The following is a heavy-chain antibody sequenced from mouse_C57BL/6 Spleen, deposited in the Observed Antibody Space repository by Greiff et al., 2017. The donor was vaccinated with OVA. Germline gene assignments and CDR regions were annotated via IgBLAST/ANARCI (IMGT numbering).Heavy chain of an antibody. Sequence: QVQLQQPGAELVRPGSSVKLSCKASGYTFTSYWMHWVKQRPIQGLEWIGNIDPSDSETNYNQKFKDKATLTVDKSSSTAYMQLSSLTSEYSAVYYGARYLSYSNSYWYFDVWGTGTTVTVSS. CDR1: GYTFTSYW. CDR3: ARYLSYSNSYWYFDV. V-gene: IGHV1-52*01. J-gene: IGHJ1*03. D-gene: IGHD2-5*01. CDR2: IDPSDSET.